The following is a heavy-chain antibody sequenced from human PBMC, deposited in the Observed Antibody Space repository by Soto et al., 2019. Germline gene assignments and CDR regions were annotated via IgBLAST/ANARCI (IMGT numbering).Heavy chain of an antibody. CDR1: GGSISSGDYY. CDR2: IYYSGST. V-gene: IGHV4-30-4*01. CDR3: ARDSFRGYFDY. J-gene: IGHJ4*02. Sequence: ASETLSLTCTVSGGSISSGDYYWSWIRQPPGKGLEWIGYIYYSGSTYYNPSLKSRVTISVDTSKNQFSLKLSSVTAADTAVYYCARDSFRGYFDYWGQGTLVTVSS.